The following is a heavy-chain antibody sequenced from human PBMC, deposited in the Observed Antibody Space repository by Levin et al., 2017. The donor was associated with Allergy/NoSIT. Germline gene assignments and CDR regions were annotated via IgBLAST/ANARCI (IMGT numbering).Heavy chain of an antibody. CDR2: IYSGGST. CDR3: ARQPLTTMVRGVIGWFDP. Sequence: GGSLRLSCAASGFTVSSNYMSWVRQAPGKGLEWVSVIYSGGSTYYADSVKGRFTISRDNSKNTLYLQMNSLRAEDTAVYYCARQPLTTMVRGVIGWFDPWGQGTLVTVSS. V-gene: IGHV3-66*02. J-gene: IGHJ5*02. D-gene: IGHD3-10*01. CDR1: GFTVSSNY.